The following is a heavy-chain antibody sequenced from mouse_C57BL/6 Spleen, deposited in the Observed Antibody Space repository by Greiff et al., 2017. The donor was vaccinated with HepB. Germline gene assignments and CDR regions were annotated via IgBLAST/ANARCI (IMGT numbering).Heavy chain of an antibody. CDR1: GFTFSSYS. V-gene: IGHV5-9-1*02. CDR2: ISSGGDYI. D-gene: IGHD5-1-1*01. Sequence: EVKLEESGAGLVKPGGSLNLSCAASGFTFSSYSMSWVRQTPGKRLEWVAYISSGGDYINYADTVKGRFTISRDKARNTLYLQMSRLTSEDTAMYSCTRDTWDCFEYWGQGTTLTVS. J-gene: IGHJ2*01. CDR3: TRDTWDCFEY.